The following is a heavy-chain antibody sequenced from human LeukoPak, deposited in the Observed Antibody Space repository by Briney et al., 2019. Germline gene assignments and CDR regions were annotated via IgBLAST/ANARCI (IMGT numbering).Heavy chain of an antibody. CDR1: GFTFSSHW. CDR2: IKQDASDK. J-gene: IGHJ4*02. V-gene: IGHV3-7*03. CDR3: ARIPLITMIVVVITSKSYFDY. Sequence: GGSLRLSCAASGFTFSSHWMSWVRQAPGKGLEWVAYIKQDASDKYYVDSMKGRFTISRDNAKNSLYLQMNSLRAEDTAVYYCARIPLITMIVVVITSKSYFDYWGQGTLVTVSS. D-gene: IGHD3-22*01.